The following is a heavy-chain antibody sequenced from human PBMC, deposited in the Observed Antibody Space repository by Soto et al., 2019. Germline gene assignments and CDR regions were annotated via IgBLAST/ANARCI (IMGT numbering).Heavy chain of an antibody. D-gene: IGHD2-2*02. CDR1: GGSFSGYY. V-gene: IGHV4-34*01. CDR2: INHSGST. J-gene: IGHJ4*02. CDR3: ARGVGHTEAPY. Sequence: QVQLQQWGAGLLKPSETLSLTCAVYGGSFSGYYWSWIRQPPGKWLEWIGEINHSGSTNYNPSLKSRVTISVDTSKNQFSLKLSSVTAADTAVYYCARGVGHTEAPYWGQGTLVTVSS.